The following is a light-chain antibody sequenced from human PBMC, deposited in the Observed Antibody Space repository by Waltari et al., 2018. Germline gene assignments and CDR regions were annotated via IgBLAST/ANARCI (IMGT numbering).Light chain of an antibody. J-gene: IGKJ1*01. CDR2: GAS. V-gene: IGKV3-15*01. CDR1: RSISIN. CDR3: QQFNDWPRT. Sequence: EVVMTQSPATLSVSPGGRATLSCRASRSISINLVWYQQRPGQAPRLLIYGASTRATDIPARFSGSGFGTEFTLTISSLQSEDVAVYYCQQFNDWPRTFGQGTKVEVK.